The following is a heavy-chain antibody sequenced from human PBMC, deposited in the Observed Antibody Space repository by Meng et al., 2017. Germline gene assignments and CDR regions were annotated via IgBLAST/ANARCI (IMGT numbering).Heavy chain of an antibody. J-gene: IGHJ6*02. Sequence: GGSLRLSCAASGFTFSSYGMHWVRQAPGKGLEWVAVIWYDGSNKYYADSVKGRFTISRDNSKNTLYLQMNSLRAEDTAVYYCARMYYYGSGKYYYYYGMDVWGQGTLVTVSS. CDR1: GFTFSSYG. V-gene: IGHV3-33*01. D-gene: IGHD3-10*01. CDR3: ARMYYYGSGKYYYYYGMDV. CDR2: IWYDGSNK.